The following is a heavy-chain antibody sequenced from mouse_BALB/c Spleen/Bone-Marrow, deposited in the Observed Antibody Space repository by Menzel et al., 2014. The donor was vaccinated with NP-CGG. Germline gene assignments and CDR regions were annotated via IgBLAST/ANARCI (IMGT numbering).Heavy chain of an antibody. Sequence: VQLQQSGAELVKPGASVKLSCTASGFNIKDTYMHWVKQRPERGLEWIGRIDPANGNTKYDPKFQGKATITADTSSNTAYLQLSSLTSEDTAVYYCAAYYYGSSYRFAYWGQGTLVTVSA. V-gene: IGHV14-3*02. CDR2: IDPANGNT. CDR3: AAYYYGSSYRFAY. D-gene: IGHD1-1*01. CDR1: GFNIKDTY. J-gene: IGHJ3*01.